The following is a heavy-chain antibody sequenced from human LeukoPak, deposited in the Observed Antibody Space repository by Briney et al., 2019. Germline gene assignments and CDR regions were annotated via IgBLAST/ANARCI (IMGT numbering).Heavy chain of an antibody. D-gene: IGHD6-13*01. CDR3: AGADASTWHGAKY. CDR2: IYTGGTT. J-gene: IGHJ4*02. Sequence: GGSLRLSWAASGFTVSENYMSWIRQAPGKGLEWVSLIYTGGTTYYADSVQDRFTISRDTSKNIVYLQMNSLSAEDTAVYYCAGADASTWHGAKYWGQGTLVTVSS. V-gene: IGHV3-66*01. CDR1: GFTVSENY.